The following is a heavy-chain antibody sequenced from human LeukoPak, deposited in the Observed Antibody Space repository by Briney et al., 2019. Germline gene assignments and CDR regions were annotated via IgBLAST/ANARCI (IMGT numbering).Heavy chain of an antibody. CDR3: ARRALRSGFDY. Sequence: SETLSLTCAVYGGSFSGYYWSWIRQHPGKGLEWIGYIYYSGSTYYNPSLKSRVTISVDTSKNQFSLKLSSVTAADTAVYYCARRALRSGFDYWGQGTLVTVSS. V-gene: IGHV4-31*11. CDR2: IYYSGST. CDR1: GGSFSGYY. D-gene: IGHD2-15*01. J-gene: IGHJ4*02.